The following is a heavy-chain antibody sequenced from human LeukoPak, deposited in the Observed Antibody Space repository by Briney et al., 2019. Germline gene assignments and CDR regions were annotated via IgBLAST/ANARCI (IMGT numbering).Heavy chain of an antibody. J-gene: IGHJ4*02. CDR1: GYTFTNYY. CDR2: IKPISGDT. CDR3: ARDRDYGDYLGDY. V-gene: IGHV1-2*06. D-gene: IGHD4-17*01. Sequence: ASVKVSCKASGYTFTNYYIHWVRQAPGQGLEWMGRIKPISGDTDYAQKFQGRVTMTRDTSISTAYMELSRLKFDDTAVYYCARDRDYGDYLGDYWGQGILVTVTS.